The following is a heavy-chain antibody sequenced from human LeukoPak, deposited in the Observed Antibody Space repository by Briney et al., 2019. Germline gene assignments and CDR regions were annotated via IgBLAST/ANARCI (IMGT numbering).Heavy chain of an antibody. CDR2: INPNSGGT. V-gene: IGHV1-2*02. Sequence: ASVKVSCKASGYTFTGYYMHWVRQAPGQGLEWMGWINPNSGGTNYAQKFQGRVTMTRDTSISTAYMELSRLRSDDTAVYYCATPRGYCSSTSCYAFDIWGQGTMVTVSS. CDR1: GYTFTGYY. D-gene: IGHD2-2*01. J-gene: IGHJ3*02. CDR3: ATPRGYCSSTSCYAFDI.